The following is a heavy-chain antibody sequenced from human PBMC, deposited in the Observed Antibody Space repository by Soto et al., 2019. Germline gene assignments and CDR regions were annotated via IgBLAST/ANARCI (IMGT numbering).Heavy chain of an antibody. CDR3: ARARTSSCPVGCWFDP. CDR1: GGTFSSYA. D-gene: IGHD2-15*01. V-gene: IGHV1-69*12. Sequence: QVQLVQSGAEVKKPGCSVKVSCKASGGTFSSYAISWVRQAPGQGLEWMGGIIPIFGPGNYAQKFQGRVTITADESTSTAYMDLSSLRSEDTAVYYCARARTSSCPVGCWFDPWGEGTLVTVAS. J-gene: IGHJ5*02. CDR2: IIPIFGPG.